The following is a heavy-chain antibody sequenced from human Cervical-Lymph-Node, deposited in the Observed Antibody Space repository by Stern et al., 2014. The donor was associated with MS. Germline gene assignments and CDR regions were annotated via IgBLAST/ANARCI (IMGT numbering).Heavy chain of an antibody. V-gene: IGHV3-21*01. CDR2: ISSSSSYI. CDR3: ARDIVPQWCFDL. D-gene: IGHD3-16*02. CDR1: GFTFSSHS. J-gene: IGHJ2*01. Sequence: VQLLQPGGGLVKPGGSLRLSCAASGFTFSSHSMNWVRQAPGKGLEWVSSISSSSSYIYYADSVKGRFTISRDHAKNSLYLQMNSLRAEDTAVYYCARDIVPQWCFDLWGRGTLVTVSS.